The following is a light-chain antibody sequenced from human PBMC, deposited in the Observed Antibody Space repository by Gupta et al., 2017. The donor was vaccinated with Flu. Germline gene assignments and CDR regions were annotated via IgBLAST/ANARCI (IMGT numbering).Light chain of an antibody. J-gene: IGKJ1*01. CDR2: DAS. CDR3: QQRSNSWT. CDR1: QSVSSY. Sequence: LSCRASQSVSSYLAWYQQKPGQAPRLLIWDASSGATGLPARFSGSGSGTDFTLTISSLEPEDFAVYYCQQRSNSWTFGQGTKVEIK. V-gene: IGKV3-11*01.